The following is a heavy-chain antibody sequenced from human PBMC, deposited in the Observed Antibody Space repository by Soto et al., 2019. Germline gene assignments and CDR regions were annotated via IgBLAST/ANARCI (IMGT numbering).Heavy chain of an antibody. V-gene: IGHV1-18*04. CDR2: ISAYNGNT. CDR3: ARDRRSYDFWSGLFTGFDY. D-gene: IGHD3-3*01. CDR1: GYTFTSYG. Sequence: ASVKVSCKASGYTFTSYGISWVRQAPGQGLEWMGWISAYNGNTNYAQKLQGRVTMTTDTSTSTAYMELRSLRPNDTAVYYCARDRRSYDFWSGLFTGFDYWGQGTLVTVSS. J-gene: IGHJ4*02.